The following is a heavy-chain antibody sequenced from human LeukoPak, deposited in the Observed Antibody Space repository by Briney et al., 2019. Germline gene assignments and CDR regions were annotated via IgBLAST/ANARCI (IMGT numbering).Heavy chain of an antibody. CDR2: ISGSGGST. Sequence: PGGSLRPSCAASGFTFSSYAMSWVRQAPGKGLEWVSAISGSGGSTYYADSVKGRFTISRGNSKNTLYLQMNSLRAEDTAVYYCATTVTTGWTNYYYYGMDVWGQGTTVTVSS. CDR1: GFTFSSYA. D-gene: IGHD4-17*01. CDR3: ATTVTTGWTNYYYYGMDV. V-gene: IGHV3-23*01. J-gene: IGHJ6*02.